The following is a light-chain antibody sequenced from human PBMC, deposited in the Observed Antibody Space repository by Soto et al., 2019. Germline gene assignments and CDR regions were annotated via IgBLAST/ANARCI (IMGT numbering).Light chain of an antibody. V-gene: IGLV2-8*01. CDR1: SSDVGGYNY. CDR3: SSYAGPNNVV. J-gene: IGLJ2*01. Sequence: QSALTQPPSASGSPGQSVTISCTGTSSDVGGYNYVSWYQQHPGKAPKLMIYEVTKRPSGVPDRFSGSKSGNAASLTVSGLQAEDEADYYCSSYAGPNNVVFGGGTQLTVL. CDR2: EVT.